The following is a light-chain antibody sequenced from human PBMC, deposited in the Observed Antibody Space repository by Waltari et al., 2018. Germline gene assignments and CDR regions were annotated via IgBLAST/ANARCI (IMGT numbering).Light chain of an antibody. Sequence: QSALAQPASVSGSPGQSITISCTGTSSDIGDYNYVSWYQQYPGKAPKLIIYEVSNRPSGVSNRFSGSKSGNTASLTISGLQAEDEAEYYCSSYTDSSTVIFGGGTMLTVL. CDR1: SSDIGDYNY. V-gene: IGLV2-14*01. CDR3: SSYTDSSTVI. CDR2: EVS. J-gene: IGLJ2*01.